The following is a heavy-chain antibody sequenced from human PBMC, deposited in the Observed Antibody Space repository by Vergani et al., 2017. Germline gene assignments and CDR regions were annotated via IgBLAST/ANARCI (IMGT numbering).Heavy chain of an antibody. V-gene: IGHV1-69*01. D-gene: IGHD3-10*01. J-gene: IGHJ6*03. CDR2: IIPIFGTA. CDR1: GGTSTSYA. CDR3: ARDGLLSRRGPYYYYMDV. Sequence: QVQLVQSGAEVKKPGSSVKVPCKASGGTSTSYATSWVRQAPGQGLEWMGGIIPIFGTANYAQKFQGRVTITADESTSTAYMELSSLRSEDTAVYYCARDGLLSRRGPYYYYMDVWGKGTTVTVSS.